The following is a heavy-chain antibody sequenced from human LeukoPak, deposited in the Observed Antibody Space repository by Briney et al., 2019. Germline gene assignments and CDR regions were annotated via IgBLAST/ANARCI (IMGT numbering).Heavy chain of an antibody. Sequence: GGSLRLSCAASGFTFSSYSMNWVRQAPGKGLEWVSSISSSSSYIYYADSVKGRFTISRDNAKNSLYLQMNSLRAEDTAVYYCARVAAMVTSYYYYMDVWGKGTTVTVSS. CDR3: ARVAAMVTSYYYYMDV. CDR2: ISSSSSYI. D-gene: IGHD5-18*01. CDR1: GFTFSSYS. V-gene: IGHV3-21*01. J-gene: IGHJ6*03.